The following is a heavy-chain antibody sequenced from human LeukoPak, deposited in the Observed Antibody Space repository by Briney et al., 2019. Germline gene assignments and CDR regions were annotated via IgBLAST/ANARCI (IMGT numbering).Heavy chain of an antibody. V-gene: IGHV4-34*01. Sequence: SETLSLTCAVYGGSFSGYYWSWIRQPPGKGLEWIGEINHSGSTNYNPSLKSRVTISVDTSKNQFSLKLSSVTAADTAVYYCARVCYYDSSGYSDCFDYWGQGTLVTVSS. J-gene: IGHJ4*02. CDR2: INHSGST. CDR1: GGSFSGYY. D-gene: IGHD3-22*01. CDR3: ARVCYYDSSGYSDCFDY.